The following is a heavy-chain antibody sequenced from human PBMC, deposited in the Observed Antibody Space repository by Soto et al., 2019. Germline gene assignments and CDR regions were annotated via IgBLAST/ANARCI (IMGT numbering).Heavy chain of an antibody. CDR3: ARRYGSGSYYNHAYYYYMDV. J-gene: IGHJ6*03. CDR2: IYYSGST. V-gene: IGHV4-59*01. D-gene: IGHD3-10*01. Sequence: SETLSLTCTVSGGSISSYYWSWIRQPPGKGLEWIGYIYYSGSTNYNPSLKSRVTISVDTSKNQFSLKLSSVTAADTAVYYCARRYGSGSYYNHAYYYYMDVWGKGTTVTVSS. CDR1: GGSISSYY.